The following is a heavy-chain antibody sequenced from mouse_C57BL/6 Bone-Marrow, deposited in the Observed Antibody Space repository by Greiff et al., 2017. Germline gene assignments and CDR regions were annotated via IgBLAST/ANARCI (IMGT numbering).Heavy chain of an antibody. CDR3: ARGWDYYAMDY. Sequence: EVNLVESGGGLVKPGGSLKLSCAASGFTFSSYAMSWVRQTPEKRLEWVATISDGGSYTYYPDNVKGRFTISRDNAKNNLYLQMSPLKSEDTAMYYCARGWDYYAMDYWGQGTSVTVSS. D-gene: IGHD4-1*01. CDR2: ISDGGSYT. CDR1: GFTFSSYA. V-gene: IGHV5-4*03. J-gene: IGHJ4*01.